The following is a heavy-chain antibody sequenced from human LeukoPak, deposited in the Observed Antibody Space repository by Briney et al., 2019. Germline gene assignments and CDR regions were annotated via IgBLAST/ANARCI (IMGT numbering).Heavy chain of an antibody. CDR3: ARACSTSCARDNWFDP. Sequence: SVKVSCKASGGTFSSYAISWVRQAPGQGLEWMGRIIPIFGTANYAQKFQGRVTITTYESTSTAYMELSSLRPEDTAVYYCARACSTSCARDNWFDPWGQGTLVTVSS. CDR1: GGTFSSYA. V-gene: IGHV1-69*05. CDR2: IIPIFGTA. J-gene: IGHJ5*02. D-gene: IGHD2-2*01.